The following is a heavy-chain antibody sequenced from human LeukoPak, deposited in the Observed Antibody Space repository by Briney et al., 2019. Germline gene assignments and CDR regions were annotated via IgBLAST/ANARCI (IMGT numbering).Heavy chain of an antibody. J-gene: IGHJ4*02. D-gene: IGHD1-26*01. CDR1: GVTVSSNY. V-gene: IGHV3-53*05. CDR3: AREAVGATGGFDY. CDR2: IYSGGST. Sequence: GGSLRLFCAASGVTVSSNYMSWVRQAPGKGLEWVSVIYSGGSTYYADSVKGRFTISRDNSKNTLYLQMNSLRAEDTAVYYCAREAVGATGGFDYRGQGTLVTVSS.